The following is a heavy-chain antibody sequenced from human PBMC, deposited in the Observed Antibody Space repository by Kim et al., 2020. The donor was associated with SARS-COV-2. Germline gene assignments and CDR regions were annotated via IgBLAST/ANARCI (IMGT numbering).Heavy chain of an antibody. CDR1: GGTFSSYA. D-gene: IGHD5-12*01. CDR3: ASPPWARRDGYNHDPANYYYYGMDV. Sequence: SVKVSCKASGGTFSSYAISWVRQAPGQGLEWMGGIIPIFGTANYAQKFQGRVTITADESTSTAYMELSSLRSEDTAVYYCASPPWARRDGYNHDPANYYYYGMDVWGQGTTVTVSS. V-gene: IGHV1-69*13. J-gene: IGHJ6*02. CDR2: IIPIFGTA.